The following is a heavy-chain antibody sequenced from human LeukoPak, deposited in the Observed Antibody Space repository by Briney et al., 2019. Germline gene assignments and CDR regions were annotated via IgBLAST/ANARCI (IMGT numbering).Heavy chain of an antibody. V-gene: IGHV1-2*02. Sequence: ASVTVSCRASGYTFTGYYMHWVRQAPGQGLEWMGWINPNTGGTNYAQKFQGRVTMTRDTSISTAYMELGRLISDDTAMYYCARDHGGKVDRYFDLWGRGTLVTVSS. CDR1: GYTFTGYY. CDR2: INPNTGGT. D-gene: IGHD2-15*01. J-gene: IGHJ2*01. CDR3: ARDHGGKVDRYFDL.